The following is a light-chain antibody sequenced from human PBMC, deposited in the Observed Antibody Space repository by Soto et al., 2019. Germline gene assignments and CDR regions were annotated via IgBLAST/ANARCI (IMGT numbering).Light chain of an antibody. CDR1: RSDIGSNS. Sequence: QSVLPHPPSASWTPGHTVIISCSGSRSDIGSNSVNWYQHLPGTAPKLLIYNNNQRPSGVPDRFSGSKSGTSASLAISGLQSEDEADYYCAAWDDSLTGTVFGTGTKVTAL. V-gene: IGLV1-44*01. J-gene: IGLJ1*01. CDR3: AAWDDSLTGTV. CDR2: NNN.